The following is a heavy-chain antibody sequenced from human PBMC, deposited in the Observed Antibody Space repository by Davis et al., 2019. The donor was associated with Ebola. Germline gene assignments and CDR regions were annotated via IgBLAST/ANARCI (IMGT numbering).Heavy chain of an antibody. J-gene: IGHJ4*02. CDR1: GYTFTSYA. CDR3: ARWYYYDSSGYIVDIIDY. D-gene: IGHD3-22*01. Sequence: AASVKVSCKASGYTFTSYAMNWVRQAPGQGLEWMAWVNTNSGTPTHAPGFTGRFVFSVDTSVNTAHLQISSLKAEDTAVYYCARWYYYDSSGYIVDIIDYWGQGTLVTVSS. CDR2: VNTNSGTP. V-gene: IGHV7-4-1*02.